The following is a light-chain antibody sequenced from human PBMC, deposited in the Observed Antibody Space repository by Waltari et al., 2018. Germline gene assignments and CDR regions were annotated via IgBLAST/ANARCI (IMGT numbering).Light chain of an antibody. V-gene: IGKV1-39*01. Sequence: DIQMTQSPSSLSASVGERVTITCRASQNINTYLNWYQQKVGIAPKLLIYATSSLQSGVPSRFSGSGSGTHFTLTINSLQPEDFATYSCQQSYTTPRTFGQGTNLEIK. CDR3: QQSYTTPRT. CDR2: ATS. J-gene: IGKJ2*01. CDR1: QNINTY.